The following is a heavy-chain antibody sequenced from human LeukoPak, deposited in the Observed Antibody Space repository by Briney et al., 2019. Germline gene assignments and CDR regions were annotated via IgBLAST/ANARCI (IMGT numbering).Heavy chain of an antibody. Sequence: SVKVSCKASGGTFSSYLITWVRQAPGQGLEWLGGIHSSFATAKYSQHFQGRVTITADKSTTTAFLELSSLTSEDTAVYYCAKAVIQRLSGDNFYYYMDVWGNGTTVTVS. J-gene: IGHJ6*03. D-gene: IGHD5-12*01. CDR2: IHSSFATA. V-gene: IGHV1-69*06. CDR3: AKAVIQRLSGDNFYYYMDV. CDR1: GGTFSSYL.